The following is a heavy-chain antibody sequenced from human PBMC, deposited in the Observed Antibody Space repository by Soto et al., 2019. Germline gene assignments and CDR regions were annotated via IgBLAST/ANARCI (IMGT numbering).Heavy chain of an antibody. CDR1: GGSISSGGYY. CDR2: IYYSGST. V-gene: IGHV4-31*03. Sequence: LSETLSLTCTVSGGSISSGGYYWSWIRQHPGKGLEWIGYIYYSGSTYYNPSLKSRVTISVDTSKNQFSLKLSSVTAADTAVYYCASTYYDILTGYRPLYNWFDPWGQGTLVTVSS. J-gene: IGHJ5*02. CDR3: ASTYYDILTGYRPLYNWFDP. D-gene: IGHD3-9*01.